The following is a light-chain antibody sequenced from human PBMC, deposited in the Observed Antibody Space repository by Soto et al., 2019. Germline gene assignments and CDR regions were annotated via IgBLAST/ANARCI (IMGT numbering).Light chain of an antibody. V-gene: IGLV7-43*01. CDR2: TTS. CDR1: TGAVTSDFH. J-gene: IGLJ1*01. CDR3: LLYFGGAYV. Sequence: QAVVTQEPSLTVSPGGTVTLTCASSTGAVTSDFHPNWFQQKPGQAPRALIYTTSKRHSWTPARFSGSLLGGEAALTLSGVQPEDEAEYYCLLYFGGAYVFGTGTKLTVL.